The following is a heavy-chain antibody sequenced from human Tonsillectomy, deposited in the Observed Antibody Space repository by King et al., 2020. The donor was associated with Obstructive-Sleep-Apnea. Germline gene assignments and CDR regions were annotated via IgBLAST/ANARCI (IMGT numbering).Heavy chain of an antibody. CDR2: IYYSGST. CDR1: GGSISSCDYY. Sequence: QLQESGPGLVKSSQTLSLTCTVSGGSISSCDYYWSWIHQPPGKGLEWIGYIYYSGSTYYNPSLNSRVTISVDTSKNHFPLTLSSVTAADTAVYYCAREDYYGGKGFDYWGQGTLVTVSS. J-gene: IGHJ4*02. V-gene: IGHV4-30-4*01. CDR3: AREDYYGGKGFDY. D-gene: IGHD4-23*01.